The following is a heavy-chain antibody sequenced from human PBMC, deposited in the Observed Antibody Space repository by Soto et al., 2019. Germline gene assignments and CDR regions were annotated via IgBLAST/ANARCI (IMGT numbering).Heavy chain of an antibody. J-gene: IGHJ4*02. CDR2: ISGSVGST. CDR3: APPLADILTGYQPYSFDY. D-gene: IGHD3-9*01. Sequence: GGSLRLSCAASGFTFRSYAMSGVRKAPGKGREGVSAISGSVGSTYYADSVKGRFTISRDNSKNTLYLQLKSLRAEDTAVYYCAPPLADILTGYQPYSFDYWGQGTLVTVSS. CDR1: GFTFRSYA. V-gene: IGHV3-23*01.